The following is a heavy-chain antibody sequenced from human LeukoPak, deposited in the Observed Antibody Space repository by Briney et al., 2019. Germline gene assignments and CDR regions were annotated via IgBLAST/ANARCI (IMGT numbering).Heavy chain of an antibody. Sequence: GGSLRLSCAASGFTFSRYSMNWVRKAPGKGLEWVAVIWYDGSNKYYADSVKGRFTTSRDNSKNTLYLQMNSLRAEDTAVYYCAKWIAAAGENYWGQGTLVTVSS. J-gene: IGHJ4*02. CDR1: GFTFSRYS. CDR2: IWYDGSNK. D-gene: IGHD6-13*01. V-gene: IGHV3-30*02. CDR3: AKWIAAAGENY.